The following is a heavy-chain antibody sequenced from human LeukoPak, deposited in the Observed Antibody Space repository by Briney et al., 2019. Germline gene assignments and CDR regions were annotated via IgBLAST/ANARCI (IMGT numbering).Heavy chain of an antibody. CDR2: IWYDGSNK. V-gene: IGHV3-33*01. D-gene: IGHD2-15*01. J-gene: IGHJ5*02. CDR3: ARGRGVAMKYNWFDP. CDR1: GFTFSSYG. Sequence: GGSLRLSCAASGFTFSSYGMHWVRQAPGKGLEWVAVIWYDGSNKYYADSVKGRFTISRDNSKNTLYLQMNSLRAEDTAVYYCARGRGVAMKYNWFDPWGQGTLVTVSS.